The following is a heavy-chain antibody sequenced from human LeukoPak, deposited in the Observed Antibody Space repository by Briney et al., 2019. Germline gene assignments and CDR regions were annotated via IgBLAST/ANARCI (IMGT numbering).Heavy chain of an antibody. CDR3: ARDYYDSSGYFSFDY. Sequence: XKTSGDTFTNYAITWVRQAPGQGLEWMGRVIPFLGTSNSAQRFQGRVTLTTDDSTSTASLELRGLISEDTAMYYCARDYYDSSGYFSFDYWGQGTLVTVSS. CDR2: VIPFLGTS. CDR1: GDTFTNYA. J-gene: IGHJ4*02. D-gene: IGHD3-22*01. V-gene: IGHV1-69*11.